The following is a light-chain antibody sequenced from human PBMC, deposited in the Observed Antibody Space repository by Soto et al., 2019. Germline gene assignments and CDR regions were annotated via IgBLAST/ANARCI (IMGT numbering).Light chain of an antibody. CDR2: DAS. CDR3: QQYDNLPYT. CDR1: QDISNY. V-gene: IGKV1-33*01. J-gene: IGKJ5*01. Sequence: DIQMTQSPSSLSASLGDRVPINCRASQDISNYLNWYQQKQGKAPKIMIYDASNLETGVPSRFSGSGSGTDFTFTISSLQPEDIATYYCQQYDNLPYTFGQGTRLEIK.